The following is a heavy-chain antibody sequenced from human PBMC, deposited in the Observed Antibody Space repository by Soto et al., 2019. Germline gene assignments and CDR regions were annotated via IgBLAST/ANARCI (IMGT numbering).Heavy chain of an antibody. V-gene: IGHV4-59*01. CDR1: GGSISSYY. J-gene: IGHJ6*02. D-gene: IGHD3-10*01. Sequence: SETLSLTWTVSGGSISSYYWSWIRQPPGKGLEWIGYIYYSGSTNYNPSLKSRVTISVDTSKNQVSLKLSSVTAADTAVYYCARAPDYYGSGYYYYGMDVWGQGTTVTVSS. CDR2: IYYSGST. CDR3: ARAPDYYGSGYYYYGMDV.